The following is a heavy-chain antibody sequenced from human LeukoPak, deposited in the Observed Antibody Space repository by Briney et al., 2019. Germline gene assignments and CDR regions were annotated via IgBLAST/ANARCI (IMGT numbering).Heavy chain of an antibody. D-gene: IGHD2-15*01. CDR3: ARGRAAAD. V-gene: IGHV1-8*01. CDR1: GYTFTYND. J-gene: IGHJ4*02. CDR2: MHPGSGNT. Sequence: ASVKVSCKASGYTFTYNDINWVRQATGQGLEWMGWMHPGSGNTGYAQKFQGRLAMTANTSINTAYMELSRLRSEDTAVYYCARGRAAADWGQGTLVTVSS.